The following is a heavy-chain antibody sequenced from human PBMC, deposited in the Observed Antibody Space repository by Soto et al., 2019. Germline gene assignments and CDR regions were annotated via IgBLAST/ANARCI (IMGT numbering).Heavy chain of an antibody. CDR2: IYSTYGRSRT. CDR1: GFSVSEKH. Sequence: EEQLVESGGGLVQLGGSLRLSCAASGFSVSEKHMSWVRQAPGEGLEWVSTIYSTYGRSRTGYADSVEGRFTISRDNSKNPPSLQMNPPRAEDPAVHYRARAGRGGFEVWGQGAMVIVSS. V-gene: IGHV3-66*01. CDR3: ARAGRGGFEV. J-gene: IGHJ3*01. D-gene: IGHD3-10*01.